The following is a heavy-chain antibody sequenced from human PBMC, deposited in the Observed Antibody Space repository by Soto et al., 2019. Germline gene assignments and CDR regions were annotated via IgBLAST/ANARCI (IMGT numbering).Heavy chain of an antibody. Sequence: PSVTLSLTCSVADGSINSGCYYCNWIRQHPGKGLEWIEYIYYSGSTYYNPSLKSRVTISVDTSKNQFSLKLSSVTAADTAVYYCARSVFPWGQGTLVTVSS. V-gene: IGHV4-31*03. CDR2: IYYSGST. J-gene: IGHJ5*02. CDR3: ARSVFP. CDR1: DGSINSGCYY.